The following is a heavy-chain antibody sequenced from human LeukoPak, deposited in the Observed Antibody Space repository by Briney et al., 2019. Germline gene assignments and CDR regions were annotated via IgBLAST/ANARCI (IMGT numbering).Heavy chain of an antibody. Sequence: QPGGSLRLSCAASGFTFDDYAMHWVRQAPGKGLEWVSLISGDGGSTYYADSVKGRFTISRDNSKNSLYLQMNSLRTGDTALYYCAKDKENAFDIWGQGTMVTVSS. V-gene: IGHV3-43*02. CDR2: ISGDGGST. CDR1: GFTFDDYA. J-gene: IGHJ3*02. CDR3: AKDKENAFDI.